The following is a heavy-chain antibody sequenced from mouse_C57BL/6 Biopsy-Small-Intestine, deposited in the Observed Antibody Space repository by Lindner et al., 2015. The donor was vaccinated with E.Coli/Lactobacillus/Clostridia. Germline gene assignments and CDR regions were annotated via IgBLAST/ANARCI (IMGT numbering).Heavy chain of an antibody. CDR3: AREGLRPFDY. Sequence: LQESGTELVKPGASVKISCKASGYSFTGYNMNWVKQSHGKSLEWIGNINPYYGYTFYNQNFKGKATLTVDKSSSTAYMQLNSLTSEDSAVYYCAREGLRPFDYWGQGTTLTVSS. V-gene: IGHV1-39*01. CDR2: INPYYGYT. D-gene: IGHD2-4*01. J-gene: IGHJ2*01. CDR1: GYSFTGYN.